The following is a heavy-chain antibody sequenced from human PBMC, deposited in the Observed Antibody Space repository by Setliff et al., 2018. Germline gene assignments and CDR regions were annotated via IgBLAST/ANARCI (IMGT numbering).Heavy chain of an antibody. CDR2: IRGKPSSGTT. V-gene: IGHV3-49*04. Sequence: GGSLRLSCTTSGFTFGDYAITWVRQAPGKGLEWVGFIRGKPSSGTTEYAASVKGRFTISRDDSKSIAYLQMSSLKTEDTALYYCARRPGYSSGPFDYWGQGTLVTVSS. CDR3: ARRPGYSSGPFDY. CDR1: GFTFGDYA. D-gene: IGHD6-19*01. J-gene: IGHJ4*02.